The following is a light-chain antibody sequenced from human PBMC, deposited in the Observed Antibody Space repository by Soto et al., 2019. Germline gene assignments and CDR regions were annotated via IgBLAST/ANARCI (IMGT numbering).Light chain of an antibody. J-gene: IGKJ2*01. CDR1: QSISSSY. CDR3: HQYNNWPYGYT. Sequence: EIALTQSPGTLSLSPGERATLSCWASQSISSSYLAWYQQKPGQAPRLLLYGASNRATGTPDRLSGSGSGTDFTLTISRLETEHFAVYYCHQYNNWPYGYTFGQGTRLEIK. CDR2: GAS. V-gene: IGKV3-20*01.